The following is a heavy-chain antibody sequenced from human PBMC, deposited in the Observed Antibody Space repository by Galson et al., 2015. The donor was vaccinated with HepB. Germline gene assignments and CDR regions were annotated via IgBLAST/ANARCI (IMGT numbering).Heavy chain of an antibody. CDR1: GYTFTSYY. Sequence: SVKVSCKASGYTFTSYYMHWVRQAPGQGLEWMGIINPSGGSTSYAQKFQGRVTMTRDTSTSTVYMELSSLRSEDTAVYYCARERTPFDYYYGMDVWGQGTTVTVSS. CDR3: ARERTPFDYYYGMDV. J-gene: IGHJ6*02. D-gene: IGHD2/OR15-2a*01. V-gene: IGHV1-46*01. CDR2: INPSGGST.